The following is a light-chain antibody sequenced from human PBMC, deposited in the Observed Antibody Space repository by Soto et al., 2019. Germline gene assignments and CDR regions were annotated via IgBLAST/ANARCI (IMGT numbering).Light chain of an antibody. CDR1: QSVDSN. J-gene: IGKJ1*01. Sequence: EVVMTQSPATLSVSPGERATLSCWANQSVDSNLAWYQQKPGQAPRLLIYGASTRATGIPARFSGSGSGTEFTLTISSLQSEDFAIYYCQHYNHWPPWTFGQGTKVEIK. V-gene: IGKV3-15*01. CDR3: QHYNHWPPWT. CDR2: GAS.